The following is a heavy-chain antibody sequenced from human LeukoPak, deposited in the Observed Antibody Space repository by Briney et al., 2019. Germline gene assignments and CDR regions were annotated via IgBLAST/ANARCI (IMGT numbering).Heavy chain of an antibody. V-gene: IGHV4-39*01. J-gene: IGHJ5*02. CDR2: IYYSGST. D-gene: IGHD2/OR15-2a*01. CDR3: ARHNRVPGSKFDP. Sequence: SETLSLNCTVSGGSISSSYYYWGWIRQPPGKGLEWIGTIYYSGSTYYNPSLKSRVTISEDTSKNQFSLKLSSVTAADTAIYYCARHNRVPGSKFDPWGQGTLVTVSS. CDR1: GGSISSSYYY.